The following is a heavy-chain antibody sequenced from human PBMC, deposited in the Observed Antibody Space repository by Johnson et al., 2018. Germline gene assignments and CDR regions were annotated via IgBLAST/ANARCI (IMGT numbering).Heavy chain of an antibody. V-gene: IGHV4-59*01. CDR3: AREGRDSYYYMDV. Sequence: QEQLQESGPGLVEDSVPLSLTCTVSGGSISNYHWSWIRQPPGKGLEWIGYSYYNGYTNYNPSLKSRVTISVDTSKSQFSRKLSSVTAADTAVYYCAREGRDSYYYMDVWGKGTTVTVSS. J-gene: IGHJ6*03. CDR2: SYYNGYT. CDR1: GGSISNYH.